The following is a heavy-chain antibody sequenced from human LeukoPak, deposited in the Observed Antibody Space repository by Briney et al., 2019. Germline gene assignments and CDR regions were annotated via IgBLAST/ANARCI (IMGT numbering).Heavy chain of an antibody. D-gene: IGHD6-19*01. J-gene: IGHJ4*02. Sequence: PGGSLRLSCAASGFTFSNYVMSWVRQAPGMGLEWVSGISGSGDSTYYADSVKGRFTISRDNSKNTLYLQMNSLRVEDTAAYYCAKVRAPSGWFNSDYWGQGTLVTVSS. CDR3: AKVRAPSGWFNSDY. CDR2: ISGSGDST. V-gene: IGHV3-23*01. CDR1: GFTFSNYV.